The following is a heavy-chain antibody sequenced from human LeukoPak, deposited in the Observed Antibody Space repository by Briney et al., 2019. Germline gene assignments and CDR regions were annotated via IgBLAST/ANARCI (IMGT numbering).Heavy chain of an antibody. D-gene: IGHD3-22*01. CDR2: ISAYNGNT. CDR1: GYTFTSYG. V-gene: IGHV1-18*01. CDR3: ARAYNYYDSSGYYSSYYFDY. Sequence: ASVKVSCKASGYTFTSYGISWVRQAPGQGLEWMGWISAYNGNTNYAQKLQGRVTMTTDTSTSTAYMELRSLRSDDTAVYYCARAYNYYDSSGYYSSYYFDYWGQGTLVTVSS. J-gene: IGHJ4*02.